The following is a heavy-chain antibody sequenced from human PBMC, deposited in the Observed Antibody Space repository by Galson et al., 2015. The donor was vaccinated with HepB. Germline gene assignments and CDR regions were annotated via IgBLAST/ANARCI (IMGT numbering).Heavy chain of an antibody. V-gene: IGHV3-30*04. CDR2: ISYDGSNK. Sequence: SLRLSCAASGFTFSSYAMHWVRQAPGKGLEWVAVISYDGSNKYYADSVKGRFTISRDNSKNTLYLQMNSLRAEDTAVYYCTTAGTDYYDSSGEWFDPWGQGTLVTVSS. CDR3: TTAGTDYYDSSGEWFDP. CDR1: GFTFSSYA. J-gene: IGHJ5*02. D-gene: IGHD3-22*01.